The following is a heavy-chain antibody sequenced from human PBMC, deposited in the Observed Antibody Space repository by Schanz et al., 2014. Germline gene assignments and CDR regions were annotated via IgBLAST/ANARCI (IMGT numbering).Heavy chain of an antibody. Sequence: DVQLVESGGGLVQPGGSLRLSCAASGFTFSSYAMSWVRQAPGKGLEWVSAISGSGGSTYYADSVKGRFTISRDNSKNTLYLQMNSLRAEDTAVYYCAKGSVVVVAATLPFDYWGQGTLVTVSS. CDR2: ISGSGGST. CDR1: GFTFSSYA. CDR3: AKGSVVVVAATLPFDY. V-gene: IGHV3-23*04. J-gene: IGHJ4*02. D-gene: IGHD2-15*01.